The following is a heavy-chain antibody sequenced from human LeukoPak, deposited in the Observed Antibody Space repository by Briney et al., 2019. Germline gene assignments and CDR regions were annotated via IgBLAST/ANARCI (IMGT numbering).Heavy chain of an antibody. Sequence: PGGSLRLSCAASGFTFTSYSMNWVRQAPGKGLEWVSSISWDSNYIFYADSVKGRFTISRDNAKDSLYLQMNSLRAEDTAVYYCARRYYDTSGYPFDYWGQGTPVTVSS. CDR2: ISWDSNYI. D-gene: IGHD3-22*01. J-gene: IGHJ4*02. CDR1: GFTFTSYS. CDR3: ARRYYDTSGYPFDY. V-gene: IGHV3-21*01.